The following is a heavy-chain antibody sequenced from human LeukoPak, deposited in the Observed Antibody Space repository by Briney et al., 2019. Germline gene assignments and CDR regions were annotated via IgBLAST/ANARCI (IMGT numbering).Heavy chain of an antibody. CDR3: AKNYYDTSGYPYYFDS. CDR2: IYSGGNT. V-gene: IGHV3-53*01. Sequence: GGSLRLSCAASGFTASSNYMSWVRQTPGKGLEWVSVIYSGGNTYYADSVKGRFTIPRDNSKNTLYLQMNSLRAEDTAVYYCAKNYYDTSGYPYYFDSWSQGTLVTVSS. D-gene: IGHD3-22*01. J-gene: IGHJ4*02. CDR1: GFTASSNY.